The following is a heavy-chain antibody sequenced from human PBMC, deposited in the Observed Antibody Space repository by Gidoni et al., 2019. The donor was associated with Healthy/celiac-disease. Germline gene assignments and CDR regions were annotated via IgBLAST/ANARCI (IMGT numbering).Heavy chain of an antibody. CDR2: ISYDGSNK. CDR3: ARDQLVVVPAAIRGLGYYYYYGMDV. J-gene: IGHJ6*02. D-gene: IGHD2-2*02. Sequence: QVQLVESGGGVVQPGRSLRLSCAASGFTFSSYAMHWVRRAPGKGLEWVAVISYDGSNKYYADSVKGRFTISRDNSKNTLYLQMNSLRAEDTAVYYCARDQLVVVPAAIRGLGYYYYYGMDVWGQGTTVTVSS. CDR1: GFTFSSYA. V-gene: IGHV3-30-3*01.